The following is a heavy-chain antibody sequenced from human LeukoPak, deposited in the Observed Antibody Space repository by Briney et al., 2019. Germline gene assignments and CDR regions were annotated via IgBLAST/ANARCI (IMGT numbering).Heavy chain of an antibody. CDR1: GYTFTSYG. D-gene: IGHD2-2*01. Sequence: PGASVKVSCKASGYTFTSYGISWVRQAPGQGLEWMGRIIPIFGTANYAQKFQGRVTITTDESTSTAYMELSSLRSEDTAVYYCARDGVVVVPAAPYNWFDPWGQGTLVTVSS. CDR3: ARDGVVVVPAAPYNWFDP. V-gene: IGHV1-69*05. J-gene: IGHJ5*02. CDR2: IIPIFGTA.